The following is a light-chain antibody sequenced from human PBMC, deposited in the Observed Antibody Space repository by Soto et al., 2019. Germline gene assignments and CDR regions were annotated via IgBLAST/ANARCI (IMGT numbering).Light chain of an antibody. V-gene: IGKV1-5*01. CDR2: DAS. CDR1: QSISSW. Sequence: DRKMAVSPSSVAAAGGRSITNTSRASQSISSWLAWYQQKTGTAPNLLIYDASTLESGVPSRFSGSGSATEVSLTITNLQADDFTPYYFHQYHSPSPWTFGQGTKVDIK. J-gene: IGKJ1*01. CDR3: HQYHSPSPWT.